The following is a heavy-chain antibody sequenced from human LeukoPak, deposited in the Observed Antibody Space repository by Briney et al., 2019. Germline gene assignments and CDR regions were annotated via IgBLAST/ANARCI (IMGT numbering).Heavy chain of an antibody. D-gene: IGHD3-3*01. Sequence: SETLSLTCTVSGGSISSGSYYWSWIRQPAGKGLEWIGCIYASGSTNYNPSLKSRVTISVDTSKNQFSLKLSSVTAADTAVYYCARDSGYYDFWSGVADYWGQGTLVTVSS. CDR2: IYASGST. J-gene: IGHJ4*02. V-gene: IGHV4-61*02. CDR3: ARDSGYYDFWSGVADY. CDR1: GGSISSGSYY.